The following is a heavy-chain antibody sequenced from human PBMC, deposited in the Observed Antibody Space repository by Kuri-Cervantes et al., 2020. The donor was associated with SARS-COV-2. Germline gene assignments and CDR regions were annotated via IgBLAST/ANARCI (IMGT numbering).Heavy chain of an antibody. CDR1: GFTFDDYA. D-gene: IGHD7-27*01. CDR3: ARDTGGLNDY. J-gene: IGHJ4*02. V-gene: IGHV3-74*01. CDR2: INSDGSST. Sequence: GESLKISCAASGFTFDDYAMHWVRQAPGKGLEWVSRINSDGSSTSYADSVKGRFTISRDNAKNTLYLQMNSLRAEDTAVYYCARDTGGLNDYWGQGTLVTVSS.